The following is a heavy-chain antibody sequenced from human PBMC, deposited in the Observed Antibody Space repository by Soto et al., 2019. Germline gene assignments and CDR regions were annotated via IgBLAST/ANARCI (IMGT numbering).Heavy chain of an antibody. J-gene: IGHJ4*02. CDR1: GFTFSSYS. CDR2: ISSSSSYI. CDR3: ARPPNYYDSSGYYGY. Sequence: EVQLVESGGGRVKPGGSLRLSCAASGFTFSSYSLNGFRQAPGKGLEWVSSISSSSSYIYYADSVKGRFTISRDNAKNSLYLQMNSLRAEDTAVYYCARPPNYYDSSGYYGYWGQGTLVTVSS. D-gene: IGHD3-22*01. V-gene: IGHV3-21*01.